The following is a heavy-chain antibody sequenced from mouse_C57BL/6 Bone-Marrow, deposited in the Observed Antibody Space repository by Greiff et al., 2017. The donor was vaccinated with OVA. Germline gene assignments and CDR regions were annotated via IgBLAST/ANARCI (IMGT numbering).Heavy chain of an antibody. CDR1: GYTFTSYW. CDR2: IDPSDSYT. Sequence: QVQLQQPGAELVMPGASVKLSCKASGYTFTSYWMHWVKQRPGQGLEWIGEIDPSDSYTNYNQKFKGKSTLTVDKSSSTAYMQLSSLTSEDFAVYYCARGRVYDYEGYFDYWGQGTTLTVSS. CDR3: ARGRVYDYEGYFDY. D-gene: IGHD2-4*01. J-gene: IGHJ2*01. V-gene: IGHV1-69*01.